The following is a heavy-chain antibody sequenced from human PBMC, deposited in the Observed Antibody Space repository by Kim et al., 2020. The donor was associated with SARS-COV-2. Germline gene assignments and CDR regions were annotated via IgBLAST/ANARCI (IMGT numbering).Heavy chain of an antibody. D-gene: IGHD4-17*01. J-gene: IGHJ6*02. Sequence: ASVKVSCKASGYTFTSYYMHWVRQAPGQGLEWMGIINPSGGSTSYAQKFQGRVTMTRDTSTSTVYMELSSLRSEDTAVYYCARDMTTVTPTYYYYYGMDVWGQGTTVTVSS. CDR2: INPSGGST. CDR1: GYTFTSYY. V-gene: IGHV1-46*01. CDR3: ARDMTTVTPTYYYYYGMDV.